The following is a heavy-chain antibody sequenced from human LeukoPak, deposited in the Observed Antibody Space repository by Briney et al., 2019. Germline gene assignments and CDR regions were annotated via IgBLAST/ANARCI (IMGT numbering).Heavy chain of an antibody. D-gene: IGHD1-26*01. CDR1: GFTFSSYA. J-gene: IGHJ4*02. CDR2: ISYDGSNK. Sequence: GTSLRLSCAASGFTFSSYAMPWVRQAPGKGLEWVAVISYDGSNKYYADSVKGRFTISRDNSKNPLYVQMNSLRADDTAVYYCAREVGARTFDYWGQGTMVTVSS. CDR3: AREVGARTFDY. V-gene: IGHV3-30-3*01.